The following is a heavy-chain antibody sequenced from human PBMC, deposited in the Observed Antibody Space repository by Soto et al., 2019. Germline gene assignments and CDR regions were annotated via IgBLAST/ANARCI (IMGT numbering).Heavy chain of an antibody. Sequence: QVQLQQWGAGLLKPSETLSLTCAVYGGSFSGNYWSWIRQPPGKGLEWIGEINRSGSTNSNPSLKGLVTISVDTSKNQFSLKLSSVTAQDTAVYFCARGRRQQLVRSAASDWFDPWGQGTLVTVSS. J-gene: IGHJ5*02. CDR3: ARGRRQQLVRSAASDWFDP. CDR1: GGSFSGNY. V-gene: IGHV4-34*01. CDR2: INRSGST. D-gene: IGHD6-6*01.